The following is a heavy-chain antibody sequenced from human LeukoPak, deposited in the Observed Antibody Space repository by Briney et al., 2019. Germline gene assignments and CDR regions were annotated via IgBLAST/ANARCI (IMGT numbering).Heavy chain of an antibody. CDR3: ARDRQREYGDGELDY. J-gene: IGHJ4*02. CDR2: ISSSSSYI. D-gene: IGHD4-17*01. V-gene: IGHV3-21*01. Sequence: GGSLRLSCAASGFTFSSYSMNWVRQAPGKGLEWVSSISSSSSYIYYADSVKGRFTISRDNAKNSLYPQMNSLRAEDTAVYYCARDRQREYGDGELDYWGQGTLVTVSS. CDR1: GFTFSSYS.